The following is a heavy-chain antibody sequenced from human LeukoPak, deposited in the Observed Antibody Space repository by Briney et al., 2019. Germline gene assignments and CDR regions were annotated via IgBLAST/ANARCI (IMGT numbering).Heavy chain of an antibody. Sequence: GASVKVSCKASGGTFSSYAISWVRQAPGQGLEWMGRIIPILGIANYAQKLQGRVTMTTDTSTSTAYMELRSLRSDDTAVYYCARTPSSTRDYYYYGMDVWGQGTTVTVSS. CDR1: GGTFSSYA. V-gene: IGHV1-69*04. CDR2: IIPILGIA. J-gene: IGHJ6*02. CDR3: ARTPSSTRDYYYYGMDV. D-gene: IGHD2-2*01.